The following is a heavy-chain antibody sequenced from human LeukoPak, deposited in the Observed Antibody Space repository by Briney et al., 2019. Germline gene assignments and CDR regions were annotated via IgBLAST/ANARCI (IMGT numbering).Heavy chain of an antibody. CDR2: IRGSSDST. CDR3: ARDVLGGHNYGFSGFDY. J-gene: IGHJ4*02. D-gene: IGHD5-18*01. V-gene: IGHV3-23*01. Sequence: GGSLRLSCAASGFTFSSYAMTWVRQAPGKGLEWVSTIRGSSDSTYYADSVRDRVTISRDISKNTLYLQMNSLRAEDTAVYYCARDVLGGHNYGFSGFDYWGQGTLVTVSS. CDR1: GFTFSSYA.